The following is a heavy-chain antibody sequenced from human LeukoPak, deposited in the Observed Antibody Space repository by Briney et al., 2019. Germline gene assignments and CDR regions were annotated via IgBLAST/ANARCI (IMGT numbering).Heavy chain of an antibody. V-gene: IGHV3-23*01. Sequence: GGSLRLSCAASGFTFSSYAMSWVRQAPGKGLEWVSAISGSGGSTYYADSVKGRFTISRDNSKNTLYLQKNSLRAEDTAVYYCAKDGIPMATISYFDYWGQGTLVTVSS. D-gene: IGHD5-24*01. CDR3: AKDGIPMATISYFDY. J-gene: IGHJ4*02. CDR1: GFTFSSYA. CDR2: ISGSGGST.